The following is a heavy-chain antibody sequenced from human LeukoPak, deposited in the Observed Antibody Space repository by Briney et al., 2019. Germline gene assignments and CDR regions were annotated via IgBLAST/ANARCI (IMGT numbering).Heavy chain of an antibody. J-gene: IGHJ4*02. V-gene: IGHV4-34*01. CDR1: GGSFSGYY. Sequence: SETLSLTCAVYGGSFSGYYWSWIRQPPGKGLEWIGEINHSGSTNYNPSPKSRVTISVDTSKNQFSLKLSSVTAADTAVYYCARWNYDILTGYPHYFDYWGQGTLVTVSS. CDR3: ARWNYDILTGYPHYFDY. CDR2: INHSGST. D-gene: IGHD3-9*01.